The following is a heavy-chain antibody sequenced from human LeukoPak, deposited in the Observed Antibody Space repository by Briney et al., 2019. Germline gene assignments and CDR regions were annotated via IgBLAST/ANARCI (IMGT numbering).Heavy chain of an antibody. CDR2: VYASGST. CDR3: ARLEDSSVY. V-gene: IGHV4-4*09. J-gene: IGHJ4*02. D-gene: IGHD3-22*01. Sequence: SETLSLTCTVSGGSISSYYWSWIRQPPGKGLEWIGYVYASGSTNYNPSLKNRVTISVDTSKNQFSLQLSSVTAADTAVGYCARLEDSSVYWGQGTLVTAS. CDR1: GGSISSYY.